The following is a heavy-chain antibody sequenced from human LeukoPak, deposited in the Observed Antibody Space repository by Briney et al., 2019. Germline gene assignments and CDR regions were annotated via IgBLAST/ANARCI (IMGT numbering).Heavy chain of an antibody. Sequence: GASVKVSCKASGYTFTSYGISWVRQAPGQGLEWMGWISAYNGNTNYAQKLQGRVTMTTDTSTSTAYMELRSLRSDDTAVYYCARDFVVVPAAIFDLDYYYYYYMDVWGKGTTVTVSS. D-gene: IGHD2-2*01. CDR1: GYTFTSYG. V-gene: IGHV1-18*01. CDR3: ARDFVVVPAAIFDLDYYYYYYMDV. J-gene: IGHJ6*03. CDR2: ISAYNGNT.